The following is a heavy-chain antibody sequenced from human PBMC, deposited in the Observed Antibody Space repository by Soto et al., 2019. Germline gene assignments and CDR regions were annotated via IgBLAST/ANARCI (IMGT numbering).Heavy chain of an antibody. CDR1: GASITGSSY. CDR3: ARGMTPPGAPAWYYFDS. V-gene: IGHV4-4*07. J-gene: IGHJ4*02. CDR2: FSLSGTT. Sequence: SETLSLTCTVSGASITGSSYWSWIRQPAGKGLEWIGRFSLSGTTNYNPSLRSRVTMSADVSKKQFSLRLTSVTAADTALYYCARGMTPPGAPAWYYFDSWGQGTLVTV. D-gene: IGHD2-8*02.